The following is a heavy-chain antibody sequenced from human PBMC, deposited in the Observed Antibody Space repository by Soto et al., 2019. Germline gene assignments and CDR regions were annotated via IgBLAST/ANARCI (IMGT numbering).Heavy chain of an antibody. CDR1: GYSFVSHS. CDR3: ARGAFCGGAPGCRDMDV. D-gene: IGHD2-21*01. CDR2: ISAYNGNT. Sequence: ASVKVSCKSSGYSFVSHSITWVRQAPGQGLEWMGRISAYNGNTNYAQKLQGRVTMTTDTSTSTAYMELRSLRSDDTAVYYCARGAFCGGAPGCRDMDVWGQGTTVTVSS. J-gene: IGHJ6*02. V-gene: IGHV1-18*01.